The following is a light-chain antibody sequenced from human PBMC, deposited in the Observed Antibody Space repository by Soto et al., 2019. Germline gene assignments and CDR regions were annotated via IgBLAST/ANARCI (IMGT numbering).Light chain of an antibody. CDR1: SSNIGAGYD. Sequence: QPVLTQPPSVSGAPGQRVTISCTGSSSNIGAGYDVHWYQQLPGTAPKLLIYGNSNRPSGVTDRFSGSKSGTSASLAITGLQAEDEADYYCQSYDSSLSGHVVFGGGTKLTVL. CDR2: GNS. CDR3: QSYDSSLSGHVV. J-gene: IGLJ2*01. V-gene: IGLV1-40*01.